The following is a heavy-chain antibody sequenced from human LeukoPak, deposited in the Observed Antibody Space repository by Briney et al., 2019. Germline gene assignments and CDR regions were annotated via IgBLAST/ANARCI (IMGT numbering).Heavy chain of an antibody. CDR1: GYTFTSYA. V-gene: IGHV7-4-1*02. J-gene: IGHJ4*02. CDR2: INTNTGNP. D-gene: IGHD3-9*01. Sequence: VASVKVSCTASGYTFTSYAMNWVRQAPGQGLEWMGWINTNTGNPTYAQGFTGRFVFSLDTSVSTAYLQISSLKAEDTAVYYCARDGLRYFDWLLYGPYYFDYWGQGTLVTVSS. CDR3: ARDGLRYFDWLLYGPYYFDY.